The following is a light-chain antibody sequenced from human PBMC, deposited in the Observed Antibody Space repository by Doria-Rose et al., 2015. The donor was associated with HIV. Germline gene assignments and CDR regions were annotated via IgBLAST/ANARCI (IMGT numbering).Light chain of an antibody. Sequence: DIQVPQSPSSLSASVGDRVTITCRASQSIRRYLNWYQQKRGTAPKLLIYGVSTLQSGVPLRFSGGESGTDFTLTISSLQPEDSATYYCQQSSSTPYTFGQGTKVEIK. CDR1: QSIRRY. V-gene: IGKV1-39*01. CDR3: QQSSSTPYT. CDR2: GVS. J-gene: IGKJ2*01.